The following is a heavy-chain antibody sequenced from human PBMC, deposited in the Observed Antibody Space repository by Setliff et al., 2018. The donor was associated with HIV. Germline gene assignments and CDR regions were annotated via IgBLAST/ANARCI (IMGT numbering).Heavy chain of an antibody. CDR1: GGSIRSHY. CDR2: IYYSGST. CDR3: TRQGDGYNLYHVYYFDY. Sequence: PSETLSLTCTVSGGSIRSHYWSWIRQPPGKRLEWIGYIYYSGSTNYNPSLKSRVTISVDKSKNQISLKMTSVTAADTAVYYCTRQGDGYNLYHVYYFDYWGQGTLVTVSS. V-gene: IGHV4-59*08. D-gene: IGHD5-12*01. J-gene: IGHJ4*02.